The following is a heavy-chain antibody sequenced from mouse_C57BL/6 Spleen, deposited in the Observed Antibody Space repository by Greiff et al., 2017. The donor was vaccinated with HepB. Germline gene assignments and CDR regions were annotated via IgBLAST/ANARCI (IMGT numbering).Heavy chain of an antibody. D-gene: IGHD2-3*01. CDR2: INYDGSST. V-gene: IGHV5-16*01. CDR1: GFTFSDYY. J-gene: IGHJ3*01. Sequence: EVQVVESEGGLVQPGSSMKLSCTASGFTFSDYYMAWVRQVPEKGLEWVANINYDGSSTYYLDSLKSRFIISRDNAKNILYLQMSSLKSEDTATYYCARDDDGYRFAYWGQGTLVTVSA. CDR3: ARDDDGYRFAY.